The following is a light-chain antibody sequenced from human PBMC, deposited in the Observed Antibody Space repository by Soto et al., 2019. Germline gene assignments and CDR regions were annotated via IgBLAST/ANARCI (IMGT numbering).Light chain of an antibody. CDR2: GAS. Sequence: VLAQSPATLSLSPGARATLSCRASQSVSSYLAWYQQKPGQAPRLLIYGASNRATGIPARFSGSGSGTDFTLTISSLEPEDFAVYYCQQRSNFGQGGRLEI. J-gene: IGKJ5*01. CDR1: QSVSSY. CDR3: QQRSN. V-gene: IGKV3-11*01.